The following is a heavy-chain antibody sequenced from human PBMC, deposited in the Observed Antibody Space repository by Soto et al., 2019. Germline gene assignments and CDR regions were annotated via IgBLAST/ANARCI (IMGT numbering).Heavy chain of an antibody. CDR3: ARVTSMVRGVIDNWFDP. D-gene: IGHD3-10*01. J-gene: IGHJ5*02. V-gene: IGHV1-69*01. Sequence: QVPLVQSGAEVKKPGSSVTVSCKASGGTFSSYAIHWVRQAPGQGLEWMGGIIPMYGPAKYAQRFQGRVTITADESTTTVFMALTSLTSQDTAVYSCARVTSMVRGVIDNWFDPWGHGTLVTVSS. CDR2: IIPMYGPA. CDR1: GGTFSSYA.